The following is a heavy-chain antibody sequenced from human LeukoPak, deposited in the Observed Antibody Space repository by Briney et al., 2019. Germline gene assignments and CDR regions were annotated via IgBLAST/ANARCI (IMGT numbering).Heavy chain of an antibody. D-gene: IGHD2-15*01. V-gene: IGHV3-74*01. CDR2: INPDGSSS. Sequence: PGGSLRLSCAASGFTFSDYWMHWVRQAPGKGLVWVCRINPDGSSSSYADSVKGRFTISRDSAKNTLYLQMKSLRDEDTAVYYCYSPEADYWGQGTLVTVSS. J-gene: IGHJ4*02. CDR3: YSPEADY. CDR1: GFTFSDYW.